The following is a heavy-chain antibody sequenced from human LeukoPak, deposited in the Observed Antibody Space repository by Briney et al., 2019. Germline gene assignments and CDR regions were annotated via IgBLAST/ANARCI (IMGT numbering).Heavy chain of an antibody. CDR1: GFTFSNYV. CDR3: ARGEESGNAGCHY. Sequence: GGSLRLSCAASGFTFSNYVMHWVRQAPGKGLVWVAVIWYGGSNKYYADSVQGRFTIYRDNSKNTLDLHMNGLSAEDTAVYYCARGEESGNAGCHYWGRGTLVTVSS. CDR2: IWYGGSNK. J-gene: IGHJ4*02. V-gene: IGHV3-33*01. D-gene: IGHD4-23*01.